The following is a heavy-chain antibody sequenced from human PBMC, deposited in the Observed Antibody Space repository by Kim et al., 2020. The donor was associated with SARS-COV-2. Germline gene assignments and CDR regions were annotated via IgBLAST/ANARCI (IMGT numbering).Heavy chain of an antibody. D-gene: IGHD5-12*01. CDR3: ARVPREGLQFHLDY. CDR2: INSDGSST. CDR1: GFTFSSYW. Sequence: GGSLRLSCAASGFTFSSYWMHWVRQAPGKGLVWVSRINSDGSSTSYADSVKGRFTISRDNAKNTLYLQMNSLRAEDTAVYYCARVPREGLQFHLDYWGQGTLVTVSS. J-gene: IGHJ4*02. V-gene: IGHV3-74*01.